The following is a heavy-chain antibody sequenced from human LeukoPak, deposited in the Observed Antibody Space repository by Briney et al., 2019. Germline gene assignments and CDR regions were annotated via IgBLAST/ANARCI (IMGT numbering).Heavy chain of an antibody. J-gene: IGHJ4*02. D-gene: IGHD6-19*01. CDR2: IYYSGRS. V-gene: IGHV4-31*03. CDR3: ARDSSGSFLDD. CDR1: GGSIDNVNYY. Sequence: SQTLSLTCTISGGSIDNVNYYWSWIRQHPGKGLEWIGSIYYSGRSFYNPSLESRLIMSDDTSKNQFSLNLNSVTAADTAVYYCARDSSGSFLDDWGPGTLVTVSS.